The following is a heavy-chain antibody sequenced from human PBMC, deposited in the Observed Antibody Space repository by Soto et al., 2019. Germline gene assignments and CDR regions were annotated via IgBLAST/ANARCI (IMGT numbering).Heavy chain of an antibody. CDR1: GGSFSGYY. Sequence: PSETLSLTCAVYGGSFSGYYWSWIRQPPGKGLEWIGEINHSGSTNYNPSLKSRVTISVDTSKNQFSLKLSSVTAADTAVYYCARFLGVDYGDYEAYFDYWGQGTLLTVSS. D-gene: IGHD4-17*01. CDR2: INHSGST. J-gene: IGHJ4*02. V-gene: IGHV4-34*01. CDR3: ARFLGVDYGDYEAYFDY.